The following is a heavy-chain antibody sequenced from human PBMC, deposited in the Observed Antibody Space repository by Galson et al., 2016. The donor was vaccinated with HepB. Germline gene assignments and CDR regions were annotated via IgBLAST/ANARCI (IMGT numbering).Heavy chain of an antibody. D-gene: IGHD1-1*01. CDR3: AKGTTTYYYYYMDV. V-gene: IGHV3-53*01. CDR2: IYSIGNT. Sequence: SLRLSCAASGITVSNNYMRWVRQAPGKGLEWVSLIYSIGNTQYADSVKGRFTISRDNSKNTLYLQMSSLRAEDTAVYYCAKGTTTYYYYYMDVWGKGTTVTVSS. CDR1: GITVSNNY. J-gene: IGHJ6*03.